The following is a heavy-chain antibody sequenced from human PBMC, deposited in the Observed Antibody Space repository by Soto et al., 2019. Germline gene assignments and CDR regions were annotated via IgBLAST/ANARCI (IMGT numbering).Heavy chain of an antibody. V-gene: IGHV4-39*01. CDR2: IYYSGST. CDR1: GGSISSSSYY. Sequence: SETLSLTCTVSGGSISSSSYYWGWIRQPPGKGLEWIGSIYYSGSTYYNPSLKSRVTISVDTSKNQFSLKLSSVTAADTAVYYCARHDVSRAAAAGYYMDVWGKGTTVTVSS. D-gene: IGHD6-13*01. J-gene: IGHJ6*03. CDR3: ARHDVSRAAAAGYYMDV.